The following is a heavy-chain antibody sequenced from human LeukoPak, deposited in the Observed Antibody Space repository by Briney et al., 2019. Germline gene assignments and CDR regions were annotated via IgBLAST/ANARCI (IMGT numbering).Heavy chain of an antibody. D-gene: IGHD6-19*01. CDR3: ARYSSGWPHDY. V-gene: IGHV3-48*04. J-gene: IGHJ4*02. CDR2: ISSSSSTI. Sequence: GGSLRLSCAASGFTFSSYSMNWVRQAPGKGLEWVSYISSSSSTIYYADSVKGRFTISRDNAKNSLYLQMNSLRAEDTAVYYCARYSSGWPHDYWGQGTLVTVSS. CDR1: GFTFSSYS.